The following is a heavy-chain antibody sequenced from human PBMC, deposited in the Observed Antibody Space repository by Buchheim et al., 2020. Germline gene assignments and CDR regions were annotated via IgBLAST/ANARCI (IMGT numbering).Heavy chain of an antibody. CDR3: ARGQLIGYLFDY. V-gene: IGHV4-31*03. D-gene: IGHD2-8*01. J-gene: IGHJ4*02. Sequence: QVHLQESGPGLVKPSQTLSLTCTVSGGSISRGGYYWSWIRQHPGQGLEWIGYIYYSGSTDYNPSLKSRVTISVDASKNQFSLKLSSVTAADTAVYYCARGQLIGYLFDYWGQGTL. CDR2: IYYSGST. CDR1: GGSISRGGYY.